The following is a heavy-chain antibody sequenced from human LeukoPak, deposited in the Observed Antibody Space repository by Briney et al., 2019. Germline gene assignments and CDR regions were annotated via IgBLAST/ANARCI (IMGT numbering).Heavy chain of an antibody. CDR2: IKQDGSDK. Sequence: GGSLRLSCAASGFTFSGYWMTWVRQAPGKGLEWVANIKQDGSDKYYVDSVKGRLTISRDKAKKSLYLQMNSLRAEDTAVYYCARERYSGSHIDYWGQGTLVTVSS. V-gene: IGHV3-7*01. J-gene: IGHJ4*02. CDR1: GFTFSGYW. CDR3: ARERYSGSHIDY. D-gene: IGHD1-26*01.